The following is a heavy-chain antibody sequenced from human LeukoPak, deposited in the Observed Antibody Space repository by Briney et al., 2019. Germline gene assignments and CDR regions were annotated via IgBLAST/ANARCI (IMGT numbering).Heavy chain of an antibody. J-gene: IGHJ4*02. CDR2: INSGGTVT. Sequence: SGGSLRLSCAASGFTFSDFWMHWVRQAPGKGLVWVSRINSGGTVTNYADSVKGRLTISRDNAKNTLYLQMNSLRAEDTAVYYCARENYDILTGSYYWGQGTLVTVSS. CDR3: ARENYDILTGSYY. V-gene: IGHV3-74*01. CDR1: GFTFSDFW. D-gene: IGHD3-9*01.